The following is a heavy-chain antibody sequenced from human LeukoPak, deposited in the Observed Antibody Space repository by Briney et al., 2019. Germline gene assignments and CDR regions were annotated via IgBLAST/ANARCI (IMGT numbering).Heavy chain of an antibody. J-gene: IGHJ4*02. CDR1: GFTFRSHA. CDR3: AKDFRIGYSAHFDY. CDR2: IYENGGTT. Sequence: PGGSLRLSCVGSGFTFRSHAMSWVRQAPEKGLEFVSGIYENGGTTYYADSVKGRFSISRDNPKNTLYLQMDSLRSEDTAVYYCAKDFRIGYSAHFDYWGQGALVTVSS. D-gene: IGHD2-21*01. V-gene: IGHV3-23*01.